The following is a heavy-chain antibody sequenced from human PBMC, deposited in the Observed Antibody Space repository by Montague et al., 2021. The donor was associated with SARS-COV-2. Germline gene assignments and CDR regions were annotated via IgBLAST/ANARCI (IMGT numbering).Heavy chain of an antibody. CDR1: GGSTSSSSYY. Sequence: SETLSLTCTVSGGSTSSSSYYWGWIRQPPGQGLEWIGSINYSGSSYYNLSLKSRVTISVDTSKNQFSLKLSSVTAADTAVYYCARDQGYNWNYYYYYGMDVWGQGTTVTVSS. V-gene: IGHV4-39*07. CDR2: INYSGSS. J-gene: IGHJ6*02. D-gene: IGHD1-20*01. CDR3: ARDQGYNWNYYYYYGMDV.